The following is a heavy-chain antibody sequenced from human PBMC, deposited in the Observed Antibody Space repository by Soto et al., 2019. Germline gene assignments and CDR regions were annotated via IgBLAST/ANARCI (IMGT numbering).Heavy chain of an antibody. CDR2: INPNSGGT. V-gene: IGHV1-2*04. Sequence: ASVKVSCKASGYTFTGYYMHWVRQAPGQGLEWMGWINPNSGGTNYAQKFQGWVTMTRDTSISTAYMELSRLRSDDTAVYYCASGASSRGYSYGYEDYYGMDVWGQGTTVTVSS. D-gene: IGHD5-18*01. CDR1: GYTFTGYY. J-gene: IGHJ6*02. CDR3: ASGASSRGYSYGYEDYYGMDV.